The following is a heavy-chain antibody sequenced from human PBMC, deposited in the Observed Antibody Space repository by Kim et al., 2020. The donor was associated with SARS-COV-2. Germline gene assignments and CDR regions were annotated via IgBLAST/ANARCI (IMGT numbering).Heavy chain of an antibody. CDR1: GFTFSSYW. D-gene: IGHD6-19*01. J-gene: IGHJ4*02. CDR2: INSDGSST. CDR3: ARGRVAVAGTGYIDY. Sequence: GGSLRLSCAASGFTFSSYWMHWVRQAPGKGLVWVSRINSDGSSTSYADSVKGRFTISRDNAKNTLYLQMNSLRAEDTAVYYCARGRVAVAGTGYIDYWGQGTLVTVSS. V-gene: IGHV3-74*01.